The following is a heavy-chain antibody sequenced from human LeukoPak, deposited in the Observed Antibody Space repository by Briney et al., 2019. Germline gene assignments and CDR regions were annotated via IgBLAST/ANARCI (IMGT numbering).Heavy chain of an antibody. CDR2: ISSSSSYI. J-gene: IGHJ3*02. V-gene: IGHV3-21*04. Sequence: GGSLRLSCAASGFTFSRYSMNWVRQAPGKGLEWVSSISSSSSYIYYADSVKGRFTISRDNSKNTLYLQMSSLRAEDTAVYYCAKGGVVHAFDIWGQGTMVTVSS. D-gene: IGHD2-15*01. CDR1: GFTFSRYS. CDR3: AKGGVVHAFDI.